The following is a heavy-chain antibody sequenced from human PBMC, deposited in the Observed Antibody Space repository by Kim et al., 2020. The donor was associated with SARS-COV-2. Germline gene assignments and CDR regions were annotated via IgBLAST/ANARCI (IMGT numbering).Heavy chain of an antibody. V-gene: IGHV4-59*01. CDR3: ARDRGDYYGSGSYIWFDP. J-gene: IGHJ5*02. Sequence: KGRGTISVDTSKNQFSLKLSSVTAADTAVYYCARDRGDYYGSGSYIWFDPWGQGTLVTVSS. D-gene: IGHD3-10*01.